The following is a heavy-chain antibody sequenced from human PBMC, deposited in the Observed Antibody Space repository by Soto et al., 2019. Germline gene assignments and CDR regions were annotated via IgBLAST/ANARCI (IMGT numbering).Heavy chain of an antibody. V-gene: IGHV3-21*01. CDR3: ARDRTTVTSFSFDY. Sequence: EVQLVESGGGLVKPGGSLRLSCAASGFTFSSYSMNWVRQAPGKGLEWVSSISSSSSYIYYADSVKGRFTISRVNAKNSLYLQMNSLRAEDTAVYYCARDRTTVTSFSFDYWGQGTLVTVSS. CDR2: ISSSSSYI. CDR1: GFTFSSYS. J-gene: IGHJ4*02. D-gene: IGHD4-17*01.